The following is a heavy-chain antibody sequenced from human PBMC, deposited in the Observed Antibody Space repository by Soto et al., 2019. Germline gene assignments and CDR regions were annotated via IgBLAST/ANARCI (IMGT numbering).Heavy chain of an antibody. V-gene: IGHV1-69*13. CDR2: IIPIFGTA. CDR3: ARDHLALMDV. CDR1: GGTFSSYA. J-gene: IGHJ6*02. Sequence: GASGKVSCKASGGTFSSYAISWVRQAPGQGLEWMGGIIPIFGTANYAQKFQGRVTITADESTSTAYMELSSLRSEDTAVYYCARDHLALMDVWGQGTTVTVSS.